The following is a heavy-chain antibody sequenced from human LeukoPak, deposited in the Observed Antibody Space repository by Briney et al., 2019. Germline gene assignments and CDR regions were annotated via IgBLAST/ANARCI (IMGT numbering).Heavy chain of an antibody. CDR2: FDPEDGET. J-gene: IGHJ6*04. V-gene: IGHV1-24*01. CDR1: GYTLTELS. CDR3: ATGPRILSLEGSSYYGMDV. Sequence: ASVKVSCKVSGYTLTELSMHWVRQAPGKGLEWMGGFDPEDGETIYAQKFQGRVTMTEDTSIDTAYMELSSLRSEDTAVYYCATGPRILSLEGSSYYGMDVWGKGTTVTVSS. D-gene: IGHD2-15*01.